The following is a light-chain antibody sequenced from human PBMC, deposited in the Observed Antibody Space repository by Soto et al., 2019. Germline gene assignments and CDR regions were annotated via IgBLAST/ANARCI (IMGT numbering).Light chain of an antibody. CDR3: SSYTSSSTLDWV. J-gene: IGLJ3*02. Sequence: QSALTQPASVSGSPGQSITISCTGTSSDVGGYNYVSWYQQHPGKAPKLMIYEVSNRPSGVSNRFSGSKSGNTDSLTISGLQAEDEADYYCSSYTSSSTLDWVFDGGTKLTVL. CDR2: EVS. V-gene: IGLV2-14*01. CDR1: SSDVGGYNY.